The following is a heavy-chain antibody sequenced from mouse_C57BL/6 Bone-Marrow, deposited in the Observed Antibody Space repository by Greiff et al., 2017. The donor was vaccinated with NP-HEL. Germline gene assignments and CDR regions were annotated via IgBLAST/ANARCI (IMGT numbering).Heavy chain of an antibody. V-gene: IGHV1-47*01. Sequence: VKLQESGAELVKPGASVKMSCKASGYTFTTYPIEWMKQNHGKSLEWIGNFHPYNDDTKYNEKFKGKATLTVEKSSSTVYLELSRLTSYDSAVYYCARGSSYEGYWYFDVWGTGTTVTVSS. CDR2: FHPYNDDT. J-gene: IGHJ1*03. CDR1: GYTFTTYP. CDR3: ARGSSYEGYWYFDV. D-gene: IGHD1-1*01.